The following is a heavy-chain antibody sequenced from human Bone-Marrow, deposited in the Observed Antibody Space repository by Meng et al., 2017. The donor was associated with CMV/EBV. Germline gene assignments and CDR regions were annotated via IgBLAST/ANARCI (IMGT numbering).Heavy chain of an antibody. D-gene: IGHD1-20*01. J-gene: IGHJ4*02. Sequence: SETLSLTCTVSGGSISSSNYYWGWIRQPPGKGLEWIGSIYYSGSTYYNPSLKSRVTMSVDTSKNQFSLRLSSVTAADTAVYYCAREIGLTGTFDYWGQGTLVTVSS. CDR2: IYYSGST. CDR3: AREIGLTGTFDY. V-gene: IGHV4-39*02. CDR1: GGSISSSNYY.